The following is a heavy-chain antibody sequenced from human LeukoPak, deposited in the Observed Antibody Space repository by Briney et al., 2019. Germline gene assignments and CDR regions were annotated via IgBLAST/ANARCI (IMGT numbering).Heavy chain of an antibody. CDR3: ARLHYYDSSGYYPDLDY. CDR1: GGSISSVGYY. D-gene: IGHD3-22*01. V-gene: IGHV4-31*03. CDR2: IYYSGST. Sequence: SQTLSLTCTVSGGSISSVGYYWSWIRQHPGKGLEWIGYIYYSGSTYYNPSLKSRVTISVDTSKNQFSLKLSSVTAADTAVYYCARLHYYDSSGYYPDLDYWGQGTLVTVSS. J-gene: IGHJ4*02.